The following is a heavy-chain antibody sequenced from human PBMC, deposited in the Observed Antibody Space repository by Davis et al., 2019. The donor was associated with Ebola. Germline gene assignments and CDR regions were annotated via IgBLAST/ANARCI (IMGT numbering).Heavy chain of an antibody. D-gene: IGHD6-6*01. CDR2: INPSGGST. J-gene: IGHJ5*02. CDR3: ARDRSAYSSSSPFDP. Sequence: ASVKVSCKASGYTFTSYAMHWVRQAPGQGLEWMGIINPSGGSTSYAQKFQGRVTMTRDTSTSTVYMELSSLRSEDTAVYYCARDRSAYSSSSPFDPWGQGTLVTVSS. CDR1: GYTFTSYA. V-gene: IGHV1-46*01.